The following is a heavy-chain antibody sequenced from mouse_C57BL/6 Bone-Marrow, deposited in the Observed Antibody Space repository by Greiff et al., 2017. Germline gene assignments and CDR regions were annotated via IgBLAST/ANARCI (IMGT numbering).Heavy chain of an antibody. CDR1: GFTFSSYG. CDR3: ARHGSDGYFP. V-gene: IGHV5-6*01. D-gene: IGHD2-3*01. CDR2: ISSGGSYT. J-gene: IGHJ3*01. Sequence: EVQVVESGGDLVKPGGSLKLSCAASGFTFSSYGMSWVRQTPDKRLEWVATISSGGSYTYYPDSVKGRFTISRDNAKNTLYLQMSSLESEDTAMYYCARHGSDGYFPWGQGTLVTVSA.